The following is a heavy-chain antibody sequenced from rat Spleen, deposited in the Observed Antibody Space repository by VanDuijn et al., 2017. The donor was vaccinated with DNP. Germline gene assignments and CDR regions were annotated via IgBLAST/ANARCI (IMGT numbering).Heavy chain of an antibody. CDR3: TREREPKKNPYYFDC. V-gene: IGHV2S12*01. J-gene: IGHJ2*01. CDR1: GFSLTTNG. Sequence: QVQLKESGPGLVQPSQTLSLTCTVSGFSLTTNGVSWVRQPPGKGLEWIAAISSGGKTYYNSALKSRLSISRDTSNSQVFLRMNSLQTEDTAIYYCTREREPKKNPYYFDCWGLGVMVTVSS. CDR2: ISSGGKT. D-gene: IGHD3-1*01.